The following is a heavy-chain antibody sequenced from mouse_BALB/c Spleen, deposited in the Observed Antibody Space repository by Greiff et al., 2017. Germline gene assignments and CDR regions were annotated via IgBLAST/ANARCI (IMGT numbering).Heavy chain of an antibody. CDR2: ISNGGGST. J-gene: IGHJ3*01. CDR1: GFTFSSYT. D-gene: IGHD4-1*01. CDR3: ARHGWDGGFAY. Sequence: EVELVESGGGLVQPGGSLKLSCAASGFTFSSYTMSWVRQTPEKRLEWVAYISNGGGSTYYPDTVKGRFTISRDNAKNTLYLQMSSLKSEDTAMYYCARHGWDGGFAYWGQGTLVTVSA. V-gene: IGHV5-12-2*01.